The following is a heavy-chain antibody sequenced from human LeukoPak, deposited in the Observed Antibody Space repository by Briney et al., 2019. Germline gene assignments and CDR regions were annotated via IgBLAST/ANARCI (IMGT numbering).Heavy chain of an antibody. V-gene: IGHV3-30*02. J-gene: IGHJ3*02. D-gene: IGHD6-19*01. CDR3: AKGIKTLSSGWYGGDAFDI. CDR2: IWYDGSNK. CDR1: GFTFSSYA. Sequence: PGGSLRLSCAASGFTFSSYAMSWVRQAPGKGLEWVAVIWYDGSNKYYADSVKGRFTISRDNSKNTLYLQMNSLRAEDTAVYYCAKGIKTLSSGWYGGDAFDIWGQGTMVTVSS.